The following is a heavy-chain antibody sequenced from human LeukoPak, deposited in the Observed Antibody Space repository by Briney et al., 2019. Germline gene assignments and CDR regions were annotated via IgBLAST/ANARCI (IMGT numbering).Heavy chain of an antibody. CDR3: AREGRYRYGYNEYHLYMDI. V-gene: IGHV4-4*07. D-gene: IGHD5-18*01. J-gene: IGHJ6*03. CDR2: IYTSGST. CDR1: GGSISGYY. Sequence: SETLSLTCTVSGGSISGYYWSWIRQPAGKGLEWIGRIYTSGSTNYKPSLKSRVTMSVDTSKNQFSLKLSSVTAADTAVYYCAREGRYRYGYNEYHLYMDIWGKGTTVTVSS.